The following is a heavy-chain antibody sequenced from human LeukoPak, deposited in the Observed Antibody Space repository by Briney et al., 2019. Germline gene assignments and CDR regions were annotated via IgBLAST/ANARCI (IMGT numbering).Heavy chain of an antibody. D-gene: IGHD3-22*01. CDR1: GYSISSGYY. Sequence: SETLSLTCTVSGYSISSGYYWGWIRQPPGKGLEWIGSIYHSGSTYYNPSLKSRVTISVDTSKNQFSLKLSSATAADTAVYYCARDPIPRSSGYYYWGQGTLVTVSS. CDR3: ARDPIPRSSGYYY. V-gene: IGHV4-38-2*02. J-gene: IGHJ4*02. CDR2: IYHSGST.